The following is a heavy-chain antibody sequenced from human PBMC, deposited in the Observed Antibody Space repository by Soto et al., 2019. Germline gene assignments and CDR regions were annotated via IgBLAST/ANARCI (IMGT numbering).Heavy chain of an antibody. D-gene: IGHD3-3*01. CDR3: ARQDDSGVDV. J-gene: IGHJ6*02. CDR1: GYRFTNYW. V-gene: IGHV5-51*01. CDR2: IFPGDSET. Sequence: GESLKISCKGSGYRFTNYWIGWVRQRPGNGLEWMGIIFPGDSETRYSPSFRGQVTISADKSISTAYLQWSSLKASDTAIYYCARQDDSGVDVWGQGTTVTVSS.